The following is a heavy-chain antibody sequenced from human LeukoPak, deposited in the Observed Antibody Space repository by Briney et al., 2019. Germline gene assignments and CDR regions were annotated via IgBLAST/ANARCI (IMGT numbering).Heavy chain of an antibody. J-gene: IGHJ4*02. CDR2: LNEDGSKK. CDR3: VQGGHFDF. D-gene: IGHD3-16*01. CDR1: GFPFSTFW. Sequence: GGSLRLSCAAAGFPFSTFWMTWGRQTPGKGPEWVANLNEDGSKKYYVDSVKGRFTISRDNGKNSLYLEMNSRRADDTALYFCVQGGHFDFWGQGAPVTVSS. V-gene: IGHV3-7*01.